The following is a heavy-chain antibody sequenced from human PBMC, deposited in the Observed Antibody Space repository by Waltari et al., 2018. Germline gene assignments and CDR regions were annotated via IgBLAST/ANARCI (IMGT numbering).Heavy chain of an antibody. CDR1: VYTFTSFA. J-gene: IGHJ6*02. Sequence: QVQLVQSGAEVKKPGASVKVSCKASVYTFTSFAMHWVRQAPGQRLEWMGWINAGNGNTKYSQKVQGRVTITRDTSASTAYMELSSLRSEDTAVYYCARDPDIAAAGTHYYYGMDVWGQGTTVTVSS. CDR2: INAGNGNT. CDR3: ARDPDIAAAGTHYYYGMDV. V-gene: IGHV1-3*01. D-gene: IGHD6-13*01.